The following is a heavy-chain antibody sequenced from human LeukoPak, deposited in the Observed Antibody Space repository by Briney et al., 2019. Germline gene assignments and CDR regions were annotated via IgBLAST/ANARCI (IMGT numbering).Heavy chain of an antibody. Sequence: GGSLRLSCAASGFTFSSYAMSWVRQAPGKGLEWVSAISGSGGSTYYADSVKGRFTISRDNSKNTLYLQMNSLRAEDTAVYYCADYGSESYYRGGYWGQGTLVTVSS. CDR1: GFTFSSYA. D-gene: IGHD3-10*01. CDR3: ADYGSESYYRGGY. CDR2: ISGSGGST. V-gene: IGHV3-23*01. J-gene: IGHJ4*02.